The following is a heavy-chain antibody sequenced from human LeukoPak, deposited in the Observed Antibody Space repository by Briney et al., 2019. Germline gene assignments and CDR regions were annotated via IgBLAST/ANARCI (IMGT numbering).Heavy chain of an antibody. CDR2: ITGAGSST. V-gene: IGHV3-23*01. Sequence: PGGSLRLCCAASGFNFKSYGMTWVRQVPGKGLEWVSSITGAGSSTKYADSVNGRFTISRDNSKNTLSLQMTGLRAEDTAVYYCARKVAVAMDLDYWGQGTLVTVSS. D-gene: IGHD5-18*01. CDR1: GFNFKSYG. CDR3: ARKVAVAMDLDY. J-gene: IGHJ4*02.